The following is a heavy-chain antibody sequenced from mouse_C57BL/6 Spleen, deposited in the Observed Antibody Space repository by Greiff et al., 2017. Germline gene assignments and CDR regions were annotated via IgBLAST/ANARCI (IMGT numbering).Heavy chain of an antibody. V-gene: IGHV1-66*01. CDR2: IYPGSGNT. Sequence: QVQLQQSGPELVKPGASVKISCKASGYSFTSYYIHWVKQRPGRGLEWIGWIYPGSGNTKYNEKFKGKATLTADTSSSTAYMQLSSLTSADSAVYYCASYGTLDYWGTGTTLTASS. CDR1: GYSFTSYY. CDR3: ASYGTLDY. J-gene: IGHJ2*01. D-gene: IGHD4-1*01.